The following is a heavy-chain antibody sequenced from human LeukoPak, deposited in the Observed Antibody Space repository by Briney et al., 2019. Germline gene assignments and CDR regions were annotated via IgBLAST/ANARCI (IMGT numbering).Heavy chain of an antibody. V-gene: IGHV4-59*12. CDR1: GGSISSYY. CDR2: IYHSGST. J-gene: IGHJ4*02. D-gene: IGHD3-3*01. Sequence: SETLSLTCTVSGGSISSYYWSWIRQPLGKGLEWIGEIYHSGSTNYNPSLKSRVTISVDKSKNQFSLKLSSVTAADTAVYYCARAFEVGDHTDVYDYWGQGTLVTVSS. CDR3: ARAFEVGDHTDVYDY.